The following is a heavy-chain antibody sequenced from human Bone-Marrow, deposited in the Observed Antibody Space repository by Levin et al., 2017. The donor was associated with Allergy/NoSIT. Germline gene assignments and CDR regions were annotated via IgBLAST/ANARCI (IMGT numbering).Heavy chain of an antibody. Sequence: SETLSLTCAVYGGSFSGYYWSWIRQPPGKGLEWIGEINHSGSTNYNPSLKSRVTISVDTSKNQFSLKLSSVTAADTAVYYCAKGGFIAAAGPWDYWGQGTLVTVSS. CDR2: INHSGST. V-gene: IGHV4-34*01. CDR3: AKGGFIAAAGPWDY. D-gene: IGHD6-13*01. CDR1: GGSFSGYY. J-gene: IGHJ4*02.